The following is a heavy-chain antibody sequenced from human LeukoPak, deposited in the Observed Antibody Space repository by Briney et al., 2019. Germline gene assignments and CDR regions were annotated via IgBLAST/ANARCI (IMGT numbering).Heavy chain of an antibody. J-gene: IGHJ5*02. D-gene: IGHD3-22*01. V-gene: IGHV3-21*01. CDR1: GFTFSSYS. Sequence: GGSLRLSCAASGFTFSSYSMNWVRQAPGRGLEWVSFISSSSSYIYYADSVKGRFTISRDNAKNSLYLQMNSLRAEDTAVYYCARDLRPRPQISITMIVVVTDWFDPWGQGTLVTVSS. CDR2: ISSSSSYI. CDR3: ARDLRPRPQISITMIVVVTDWFDP.